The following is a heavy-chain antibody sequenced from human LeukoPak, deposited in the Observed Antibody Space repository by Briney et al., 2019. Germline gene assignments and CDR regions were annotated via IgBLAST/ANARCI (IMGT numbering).Heavy chain of an antibody. D-gene: IGHD1-26*01. J-gene: IGHJ4*02. Sequence: GASVKVSCKASGYTFTGYYMHWVRQAPGQGLEWMGWISAYNGNTNYAQKLQGRVTMTTDTSTSTAYMELRSLRSDDTTVYYCARDRGGSYSENDYWGQGTLVTVSS. CDR3: ARDRGGSYSENDY. CDR2: ISAYNGNT. CDR1: GYTFTGYY. V-gene: IGHV1-18*04.